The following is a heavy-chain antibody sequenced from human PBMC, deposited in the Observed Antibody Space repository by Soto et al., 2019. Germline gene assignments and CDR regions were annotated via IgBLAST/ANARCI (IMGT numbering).Heavy chain of an antibody. CDR3: ARGVGYYYYMDV. Sequence: GRSLRLSCAASGFTFSSIGMSWVRQAPGKGLEWVSSISSSSIYIYYADSVRGRFTISRDNAKDSLYLQMNSLRAEDTAVYYCARGVGYYYYMDVWGKGTTVTVSS. CDR2: ISSSSIYI. D-gene: IGHD3-10*01. CDR1: GFTFSSIG. V-gene: IGHV3-21*01. J-gene: IGHJ6*03.